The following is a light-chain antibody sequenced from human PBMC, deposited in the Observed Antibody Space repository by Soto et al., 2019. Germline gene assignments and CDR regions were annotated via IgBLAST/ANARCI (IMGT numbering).Light chain of an antibody. Sequence: EIVLTQSPGTLSLSPGERANLSCRASQSLNSFYLAWYQQKPGKAPRLLVYGSSNRATGIPDRFSGSGSGTDFTLTISSLDPEDFAVYYCQQYDISPRTFGQGTKV. J-gene: IGKJ1*01. CDR1: QSLNSFY. V-gene: IGKV3-20*01. CDR3: QQYDISPRT. CDR2: GSS.